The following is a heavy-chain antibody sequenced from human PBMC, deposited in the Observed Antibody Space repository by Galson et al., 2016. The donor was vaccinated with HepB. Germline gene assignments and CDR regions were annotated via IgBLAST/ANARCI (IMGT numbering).Heavy chain of an antibody. CDR1: GGSFSSYT. D-gene: IGHD6-19*01. CDR3: ARDRDSSGWTDAFDI. Sequence: SVKVSCKASGGSFSSYTITWVRQAPGQGLEWMGITNPSSAASPYAPKFQGRVTMTRDTSTSTVYMELSSLRSEDTAMYYCARDRDSSGWTDAFDIWGQGTMVTVSS. J-gene: IGHJ3*02. CDR2: TNPSSAAS. V-gene: IGHV1-46*03.